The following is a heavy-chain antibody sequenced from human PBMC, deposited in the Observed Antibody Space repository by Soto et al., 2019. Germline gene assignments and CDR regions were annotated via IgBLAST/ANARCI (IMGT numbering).Heavy chain of an antibody. V-gene: IGHV1-46*01. CDR2: INPSGGST. CDR3: ARRGRDYDSSGYYEPHFDY. CDR1: GYTFTSYY. J-gene: IGHJ4*02. Sequence: ASVKVSCKASGYTFTSYYMHWVRQAPGQGLEWMGIINPSGGSTSYAQKFQGRVTMTRDTSTSTVYMELSSLRSEDTAVYYCARRGRDYDSSGYYEPHFDYWGQGTLVTVSS. D-gene: IGHD3-22*01.